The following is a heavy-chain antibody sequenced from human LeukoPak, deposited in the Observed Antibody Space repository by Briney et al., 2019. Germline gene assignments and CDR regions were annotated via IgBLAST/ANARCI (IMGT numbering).Heavy chain of an antibody. Sequence: SETLSLTCTVSGGSISSSSYYWGWIRQPRGKGLEWIGSIYYSGSTYYNPSLKSRVTISVDTSKNQFSLKLSSVTAADTAVYYCARPRTIFGVDFDYWGQGTLVTVSS. CDR2: IYYSGST. D-gene: IGHD3-3*01. V-gene: IGHV4-39*01. J-gene: IGHJ4*02. CDR1: GGSISSSSYY. CDR3: ARPRTIFGVDFDY.